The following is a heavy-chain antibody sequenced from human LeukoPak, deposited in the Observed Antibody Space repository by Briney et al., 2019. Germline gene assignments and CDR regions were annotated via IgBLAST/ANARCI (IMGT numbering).Heavy chain of an antibody. Sequence: SETLSLTCTVSGGSISSYYWSWIRQPPGKGLEWIGYIYYSGSTNYNPSLKSRVTISVDTSKNQFSLKLSPVTAADTAVYYCARAAAAGKGSFDYWGQGTLVTVSS. CDR1: GGSISSYY. V-gene: IGHV4-59*01. CDR2: IYYSGST. J-gene: IGHJ4*02. CDR3: ARAAAAGKGSFDY. D-gene: IGHD6-13*01.